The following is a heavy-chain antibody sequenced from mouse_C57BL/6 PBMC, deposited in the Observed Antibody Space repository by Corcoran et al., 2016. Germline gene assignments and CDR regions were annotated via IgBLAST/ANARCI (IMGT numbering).Heavy chain of an antibody. J-gene: IGHJ1*03. D-gene: IGHD4-1*01. CDR1: GFSLSTSGMG. V-gene: IGHV8-12*01. CDR3: ARLGRWYFEV. CDR2: IYWDDDK. Sequence: QVTLKESGPGILQSSQTLSLTCSFSGFSLSTSGMGVSWIRQPSGKGLEWLAHIYWDDDKRYNPSLMSRLTIPKDTSRNQVFLKITSVDTADTATYYCARLGRWYFEVWGTGNTVTVSS.